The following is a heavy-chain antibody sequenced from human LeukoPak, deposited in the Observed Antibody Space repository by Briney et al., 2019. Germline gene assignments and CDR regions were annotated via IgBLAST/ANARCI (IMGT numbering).Heavy chain of an antibody. CDR3: ARDREEWELPEYYYYYMDV. CDR2: INPSGGST. CDR1: GYSFTSYY. V-gene: IGHV1-46*01. J-gene: IGHJ6*03. D-gene: IGHD1-26*01. Sequence: GASVKVSCKASGYSFTSYYMHWVRQAPGQGLEWMGIINPSGGSTSYAQKFQGRVTMTRDTSTSTVYMELSSLRSEDTAVYYCARDREEWELPEYYYYYMDVWGKGTTVTISS.